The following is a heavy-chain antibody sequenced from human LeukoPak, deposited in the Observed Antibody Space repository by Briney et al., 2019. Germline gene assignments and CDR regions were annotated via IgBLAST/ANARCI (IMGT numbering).Heavy chain of an antibody. V-gene: IGHV3-64*02. CDR2: IVGNGGNT. CDR3: ARGGYYAATDI. J-gene: IGHJ4*02. D-gene: IGHD3-3*01. CDR1: GLTFSSHA. Sequence: GGSLRLSCAASGLTFSSHAMHRVRQAPGKGLEYVSAIVGNGGNTYYADSVRGRFTISRDNSKDTVYLPMGSLRAEDTAVYYCARGGYYAATDIWGQGALVTVSS.